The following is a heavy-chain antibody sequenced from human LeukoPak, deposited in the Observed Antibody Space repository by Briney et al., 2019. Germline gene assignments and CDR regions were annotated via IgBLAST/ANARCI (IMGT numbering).Heavy chain of an antibody. J-gene: IGHJ6*01. V-gene: IGHV3-49*04. D-gene: IGHD2-2*02. CDR1: GFTFGDHA. Sequence: GGSLRLSCTGSGFTFGDHAMSWVRQAPGKGLEWVGFIRRKAYGGTTEYAASVKGRFSISRDDSNNIAYLQMSSLESEDPAVYFCGRGPIYLRLYYGMDVWGQGPTVTVSS. CDR2: IRRKAYGGTT. CDR3: GRGPIYLRLYYGMDV.